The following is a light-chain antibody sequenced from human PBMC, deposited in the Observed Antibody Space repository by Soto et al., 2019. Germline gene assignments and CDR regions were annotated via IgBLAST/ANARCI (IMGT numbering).Light chain of an antibody. J-gene: IGKJ4*02. V-gene: IGKV1-5*03. CDR3: QQYNSYSHT. CDR2: KAS. Sequence: DVLSTDAGSQPTQTIGARFAITCLASQSISSWLAWYQQKPGKAPKLLIYKASSLESGVPSRFSGSGSGTEFTLTIISLQPDDFATYCSQQYNSYSHTFCHGTKPDIK. CDR1: QSISSW.